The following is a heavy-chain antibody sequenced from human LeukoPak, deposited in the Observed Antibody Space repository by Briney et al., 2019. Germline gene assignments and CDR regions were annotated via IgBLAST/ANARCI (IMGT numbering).Heavy chain of an antibody. CDR3: ARGSPRRTYYYDSSGSNFDY. CDR1: GGSFSGYY. J-gene: IGHJ4*02. V-gene: IGHV4-34*01. CDR2: INHSGST. Sequence: SETLSLTCAVYGGSFSGYYWSWIRQPPGKGLEWIGEINHSGSTNYSPSLKSRVTISVDTSKNQFSLKLSSVTAADTAVYYCARGSPRRTYYYDSSGSNFDYWGQGTLVTVSS. D-gene: IGHD3-22*01.